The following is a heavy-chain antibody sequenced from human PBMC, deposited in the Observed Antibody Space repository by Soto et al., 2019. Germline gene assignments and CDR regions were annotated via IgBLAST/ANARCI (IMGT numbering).Heavy chain of an antibody. V-gene: IGHV2-26*01. Sequence: QVTLKESGPVLVKPTETLTLTCTVSGFSLRNAGMAVTWIRQPPGKALEWLAHIFSNDEKSYSTSLNTRLTIXXDXSXXQVVLNMTNIDPVDSATYYCARTRVTGTRRGFVDYWGQGTLVTVAS. CDR2: IFSNDEK. J-gene: IGHJ4*02. CDR1: GFSLRNAGMA. D-gene: IGHD1-1*01. CDR3: ARTRVTGTRRGFVDY.